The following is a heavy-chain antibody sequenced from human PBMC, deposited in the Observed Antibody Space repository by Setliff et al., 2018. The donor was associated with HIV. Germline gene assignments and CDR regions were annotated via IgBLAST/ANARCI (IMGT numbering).Heavy chain of an antibody. J-gene: IGHJ4*02. V-gene: IGHV3-23*01. CDR1: GVSFNNYA. Sequence: GGSLRLSCAASGVSFNNYAMSWVRQAPGKGLEWVSAISGGGGGTNYADSVRGRFTISRDNSNNTLYLHMNNLRAEDTAVYYCMRWGLPYAIDYWGQGMLVTVSS. CDR3: MRWGLPYAIDY. D-gene: IGHD2-21*02. CDR2: ISGGGGGT.